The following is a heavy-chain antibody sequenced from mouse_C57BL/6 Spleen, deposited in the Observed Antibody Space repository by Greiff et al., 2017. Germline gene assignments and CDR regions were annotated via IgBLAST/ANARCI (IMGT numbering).Heavy chain of an antibody. D-gene: IGHD2-3*01. V-gene: IGHV1-15*01. CDR1: GYTFTDYE. CDR2: IDPETGGT. CDR3: TRLGIYDGYLFAY. J-gene: IGHJ3*01. Sequence: QVQLKESGAELVRPGASVTLSCKASGYTFTDYEMHWVKQTPVHGLEWIGAIDPETGGTAYNQKFKGKAILTADKSSSTAYMELRSLTSEDSAVYYCTRLGIYDGYLFAYWGQGTLVTVAA.